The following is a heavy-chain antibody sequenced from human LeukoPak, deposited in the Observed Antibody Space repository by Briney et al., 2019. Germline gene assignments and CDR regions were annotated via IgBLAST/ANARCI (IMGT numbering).Heavy chain of an antibody. J-gene: IGHJ4*02. Sequence: PSETLSLTCAVYGGSFSGYYWSWIRQPPGKGLEWIGEINHSGSTNYNPSLKSRVTISVDTSKNQSSLKLSSVTAADTAVYYCARFTTMVPDYWGQGTLVTVSS. CDR3: ARFTTMVPDY. V-gene: IGHV4-34*01. D-gene: IGHD3-10*01. CDR2: INHSGST. CDR1: GGSFSGYY.